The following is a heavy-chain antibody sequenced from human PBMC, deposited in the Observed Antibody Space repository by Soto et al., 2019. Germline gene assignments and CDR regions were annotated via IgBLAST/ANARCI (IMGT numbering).Heavy chain of an antibody. V-gene: IGHV3-23*01. CDR1: GFSFSTYA. CDR2: IISSRGST. J-gene: IGHJ1*01. D-gene: IGHD6-13*01. CDR3: AKAEGSSYGTEYSQH. Sequence: EVQLLESGGGLVQPGGSLRLSCAASGFSFSTYAMNWVRQAPGKGLEWVSLIISSRGSTYYADSVKGRFTISRDNSKNTLYMQMNSLRADDTAVYYCAKAEGSSYGTEYSQHWGQGTLVTVSS.